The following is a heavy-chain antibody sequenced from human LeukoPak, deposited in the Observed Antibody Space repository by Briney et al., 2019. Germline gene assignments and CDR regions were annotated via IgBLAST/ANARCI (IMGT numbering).Heavy chain of an antibody. D-gene: IGHD3-9*01. CDR3: ASDPSFDWLLQFDY. CDR1: GGTFSSYA. CDR2: IIPILGIA. J-gene: IGHJ4*02. Sequence: ASVKVSCKASGGTFSSYAISWVRQAPGQGLEWMGRIIPILGIANYAQKFQGRVTITADKSTSTAYMELSSLRSEDTAVYYCASDPSFDWLLQFDYWGQGTLVTVPS. V-gene: IGHV1-69*04.